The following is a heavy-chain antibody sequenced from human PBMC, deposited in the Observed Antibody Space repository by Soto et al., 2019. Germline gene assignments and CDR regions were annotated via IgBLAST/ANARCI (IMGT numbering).Heavy chain of an antibody. CDR2: IYYSEST. J-gene: IGHJ4*02. V-gene: IGHV4-59*12. Sequence: SETLSLTCTVSGGSTSSYYWSWIRQPPGKGLEWIGYIYYSESTNYNPSLKSRVIISVDTSKNQFSLNLSSVTAADTAVYYCARDGDGYNYWGQGTLVTAPQ. CDR3: ARDGDGYNY. CDR1: GGSTSSYY. D-gene: IGHD5-12*01.